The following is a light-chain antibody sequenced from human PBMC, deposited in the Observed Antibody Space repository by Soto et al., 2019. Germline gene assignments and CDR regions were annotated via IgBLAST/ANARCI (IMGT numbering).Light chain of an antibody. CDR1: QSESSY. J-gene: IGKJ1*01. CDR2: DAA. V-gene: IGKV3D-11*02. Sequence: EIEVALSPSAEPRARGDSTSLSCRASQSESSYLLWYQHKPGQAPRLLIYDAANRAAGTPARFSGSGAGTHITHASGSRMPADPLVSYFRHPSKLLRKFRQGTKVDIK. CDR3: RHPSKLLRK.